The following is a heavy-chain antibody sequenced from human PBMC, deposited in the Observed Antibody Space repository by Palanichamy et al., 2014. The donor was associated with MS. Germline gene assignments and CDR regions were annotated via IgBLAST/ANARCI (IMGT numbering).Heavy chain of an antibody. CDR1: GFTFNSYG. CDR2: IWYDGSNK. Sequence: QVQLVEVWGRRGPAWRSLRLSCVASGFTFNSYGMHWVRQAPGKGLEWVAVIWYDGSNKYYADSVKGRFTISRDNSKNTLYLQMNSLRAEDTAVYYCARFQWLPFNFDYWGQGTLVTVSS. D-gene: IGHD6-19*01. V-gene: IGHV3-33*01. J-gene: IGHJ4*02. CDR3: ARFQWLPFNFDY.